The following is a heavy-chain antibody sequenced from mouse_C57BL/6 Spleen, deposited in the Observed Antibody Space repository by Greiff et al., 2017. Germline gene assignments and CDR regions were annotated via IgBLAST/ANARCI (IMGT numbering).Heavy chain of an antibody. CDR2: ISSGSSTI. CDR3: ARHGYSNPYAMDY. D-gene: IGHD2-5*01. Sequence: EVQLVESGGGLVKPGGSLKLSCAASGFTFSDYGMHWVRQAPEKGLEWVAYISSGSSTIYYADTVKGRFTISRDNAKNTLFLQMTSLRSEDTAMYYCARHGYSNPYAMDYWGQGTSVTVSS. J-gene: IGHJ4*01. CDR1: GFTFSDYG. V-gene: IGHV5-17*01.